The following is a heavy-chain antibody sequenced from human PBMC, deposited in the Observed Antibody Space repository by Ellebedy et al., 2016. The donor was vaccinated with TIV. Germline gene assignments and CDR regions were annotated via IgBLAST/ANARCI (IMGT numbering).Heavy chain of an antibody. CDR3: ARARTTVTTFWFDP. D-gene: IGHD4-17*01. CDR1: GDSISTSGYS. J-gene: IGHJ5*02. Sequence: SETLSLXXAVSGDSISTSGYSWSWIRQPPGKGLEYIGHIYHDGSAYYNRSLRSRVTLSVDRSKNQLSLNLTSVTATDTAVYYCARARTTVTTFWFDPWGQGTLVTVSS. V-gene: IGHV4-30-2*01. CDR2: IYHDGSA.